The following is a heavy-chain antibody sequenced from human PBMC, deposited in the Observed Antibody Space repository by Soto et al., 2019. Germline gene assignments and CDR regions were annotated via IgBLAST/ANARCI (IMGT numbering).Heavy chain of an antibody. CDR2: ISWNSGTI. Sequence: EVQLVESGGGLVQPGRSLRLSCAASGFTFDDYAMHWVRQAPGKGLEWVSGISWNSGTIVYADSVKGRFTISRDNAQNSLYLQMNRLRGEDTALYYCAKDMRGGSSSSRYYYGLDVWGQGTTVTVSS. CDR1: GFTFDDYA. CDR3: AKDMRGGSSSSRYYYGLDV. J-gene: IGHJ6*02. V-gene: IGHV3-9*01. D-gene: IGHD6-13*01.